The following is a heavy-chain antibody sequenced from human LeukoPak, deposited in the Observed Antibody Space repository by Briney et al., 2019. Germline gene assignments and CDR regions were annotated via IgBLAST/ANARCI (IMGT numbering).Heavy chain of an antibody. CDR3: AKERYYYDSSGYFDY. CDR2: ISGSGGST. J-gene: IGHJ4*02. CDR1: GFTFSSYD. D-gene: IGHD3-22*01. V-gene: IGHV3-23*01. Sequence: GGSLRLSCAASGFTFSSYDMHWVRQAPGKGLEWVSAISGSGGSTYYADSVKGRFTISRDNSKNTLYLQMNSLRAEDTAVYYCAKERYYYDSSGYFDYWGQGTLVTVSS.